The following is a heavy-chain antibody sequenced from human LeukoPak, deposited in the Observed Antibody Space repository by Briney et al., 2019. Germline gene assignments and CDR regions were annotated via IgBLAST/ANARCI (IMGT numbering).Heavy chain of an antibody. CDR3: ATLGSCTGPDCRLYWYFDF. D-gene: IGHD2-8*02. Sequence: GGSLRLSCAASGFTFNTYVLGWVRQSPGKGLEWVSGITGSGVSAYYADSVKGRFTISRDNSNNTLYLQMTGLKAEDTALYFCATLGSCTGPDCRLYWYFDFWGRGTLVTVSS. V-gene: IGHV3-23*01. J-gene: IGHJ2*01. CDR2: ITGSGVSA. CDR1: GFTFNTYV.